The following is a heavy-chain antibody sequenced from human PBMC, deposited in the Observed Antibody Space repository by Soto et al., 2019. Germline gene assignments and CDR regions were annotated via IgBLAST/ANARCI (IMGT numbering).Heavy chain of an antibody. Sequence: ELQLLQSGGGVVQPGGSLRLSCAASGFPFSSYAMYWVRQVPGKGLEWVSSISGSGAHTYYADSKEGRFTISRDNSQNTLYLQINSPRAEETAVYHCAKDNSASAMVDGFMDVWGQGTTVTVSS. CDR3: AKDNSASAMVDGFMDV. V-gene: IGHV3-23*01. D-gene: IGHD5-18*01. J-gene: IGHJ6*02. CDR2: ISGSGAHT. CDR1: GFPFSSYA.